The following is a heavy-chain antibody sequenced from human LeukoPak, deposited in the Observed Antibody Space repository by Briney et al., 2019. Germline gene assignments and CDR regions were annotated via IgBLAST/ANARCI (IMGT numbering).Heavy chain of an antibody. Sequence: PSETLSLTCTVSGGSISTYYWSWIRQPPGKGLEWIGYIYNSGSTNYNPSLKSRVTISVDTSKNQFSLKLSSVTAADTAVYYCANWQGRFDYWGQGTRVTVSS. CDR3: ANWQGRFDY. V-gene: IGHV4-59*01. CDR1: GGSISTYY. J-gene: IGHJ4*02. CDR2: IYNSGST.